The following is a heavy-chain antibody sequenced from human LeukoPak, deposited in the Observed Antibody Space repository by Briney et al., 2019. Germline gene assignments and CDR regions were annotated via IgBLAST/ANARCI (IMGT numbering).Heavy chain of an antibody. J-gene: IGHJ6*03. V-gene: IGHV3-30*04. CDR3: AKLGSSGAYYYYMDV. CDR1: GFTFSSYA. Sequence: GGSLRLSCAASGFTFSSYAMHWVRQAPGKGLEWVAVISYDGSNKYYADSVKGRFTISRDNSRNTLYLQMNSLRAEDTAVYYCAKLGSSGAYYYYMDVWGKGTTVTISS. CDR2: ISYDGSNK. D-gene: IGHD7-27*01.